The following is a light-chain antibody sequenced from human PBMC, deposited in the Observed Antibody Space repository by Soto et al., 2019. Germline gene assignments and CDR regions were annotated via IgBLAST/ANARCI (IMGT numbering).Light chain of an antibody. CDR2: KAS. Sequence: DIQMTQSPSTLSASLGDRVTITCRASQSVSSWLAWYQQKPGKAPKVLIFKASILESGVPSRFSGSGSGTEFPITICMQQPDYCATYYCQHYVHYWTFGQGTRVEIK. CDR1: QSVSSW. CDR3: QHYVHYWT. V-gene: IGKV1-5*03. J-gene: IGKJ1*01.